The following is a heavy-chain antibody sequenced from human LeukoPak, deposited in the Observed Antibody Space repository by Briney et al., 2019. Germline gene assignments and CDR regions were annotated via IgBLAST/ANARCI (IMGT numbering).Heavy chain of an antibody. V-gene: IGHV3-11*01. CDR3: ARGGWSRGWFDP. Sequence: GGSLRLSCAASGFKFRDYYMSWIRQAPGKGLEWISYITMSGSVIQYTSSVKGRFTTSRDNARNSLYLQMNSLRADDTAVYYCARGGWSRGWFDPWGQGALVTVSS. D-gene: IGHD6-19*01. J-gene: IGHJ5*02. CDR1: GFKFRDYY. CDR2: ITMSGSVI.